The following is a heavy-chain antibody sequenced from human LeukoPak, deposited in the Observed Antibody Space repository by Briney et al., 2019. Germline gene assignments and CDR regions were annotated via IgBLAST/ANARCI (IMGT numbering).Heavy chain of an antibody. V-gene: IGHV4-34*01. Sequence: PSETLSLTCAVYGGSFSGYYWSWIRHPPGKGLEWIGEINHSGSTNYNPSLKSRVTISVDTSKNQFSLKLSSVTAADTAVYYCARGDRYCSSTSCYTPNFDYWGQGTLVTVSS. CDR2: INHSGST. CDR3: ARGDRYCSSTSCYTPNFDY. J-gene: IGHJ4*02. CDR1: GGSFSGYY. D-gene: IGHD2-2*02.